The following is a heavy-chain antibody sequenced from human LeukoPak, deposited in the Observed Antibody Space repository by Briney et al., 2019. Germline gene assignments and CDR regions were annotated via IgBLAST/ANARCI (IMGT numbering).Heavy chain of an antibody. CDR2: ISSSSSYI. D-gene: IGHD6-13*01. Sequence: GGSLRLSCAASGFTFSSYSMNWVRQAPGKGLEWVSSISSSSSYIYYADSVKGRFTISRDNAKNSLYLQMNSLRAEDTAVYYCAREGHSIAAANYWGQGTLVTVSS. CDR1: GFTFSSYS. CDR3: AREGHSIAAANY. J-gene: IGHJ4*02. V-gene: IGHV3-21*01.